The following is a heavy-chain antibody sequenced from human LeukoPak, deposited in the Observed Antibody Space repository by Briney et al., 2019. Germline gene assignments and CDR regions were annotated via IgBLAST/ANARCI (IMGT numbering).Heavy chain of an antibody. CDR2: LYYSGST. D-gene: IGHD3-10*01. J-gene: IGHJ5*02. Sequence: SETLSLTCAVSGGSISSVDYSWSWIRQPPGKGLEWIGYLYYSGSTYYNPSLKSRVTISVDTSKNHFSLRLSSVTAADTALYYCARGDVRPYYGSGSYWFDPWGQGTLVTVSS. CDR1: GGSISSVDYS. CDR3: ARGDVRPYYGSGSYWFDP. V-gene: IGHV4-30-4*07.